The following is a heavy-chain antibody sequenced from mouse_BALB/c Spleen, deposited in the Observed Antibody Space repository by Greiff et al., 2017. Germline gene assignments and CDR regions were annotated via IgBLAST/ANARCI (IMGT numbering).Heavy chain of an antibody. Sequence: EVQLVESGPSLVKPSQTLSLTCSVTGYSITSGYWNWIRKFPGNELEYMGYISYSGSTYYNPSLKSRISITRDTSKNQYYLQLNSETTEVTATYYCAKAYGYHAMDYWGQGTSVTVSS. V-gene: IGHV3-8*02. J-gene: IGHJ4*01. CDR2: ISYSGST. CDR3: AKAYGYHAMDY. CDR1: GYSITSGY. D-gene: IGHD6-5*01.